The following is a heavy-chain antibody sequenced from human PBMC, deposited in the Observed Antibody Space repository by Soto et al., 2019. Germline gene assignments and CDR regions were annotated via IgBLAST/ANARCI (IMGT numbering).Heavy chain of an antibody. CDR3: ARGRITIFGVVIYSYYYYGMDV. CDR1: GGSFSGYY. V-gene: IGHV4-34*01. D-gene: IGHD3-3*01. CDR2: INHSGST. J-gene: IGHJ6*02. Sequence: PSETLSLTCAVYGGSFSGYYWSWIRQPPGKGLEWIGEINHSGSTKYNPSLKSRVTISVDTSKKQFSLKLSSVTAADTAVYYCARGRITIFGVVIYSYYYYGMDVWGQGTTVTVSS.